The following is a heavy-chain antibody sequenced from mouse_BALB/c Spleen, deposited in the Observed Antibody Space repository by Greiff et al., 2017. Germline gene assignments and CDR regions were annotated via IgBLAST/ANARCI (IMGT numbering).Heavy chain of an antibody. CDR1: GYSFTSYW. CDR2: IHPSDSKT. D-gene: IGHD2-1*01. CDR3: AFYGNYVRGAMDY. Sequence: QVQLQQPGAELVRPGASVKLSCKASGYSFTSYWMNWVKQRPGQGLEWIGMIHPSDSKTRLNQKFKDKATLTVDKSSSTAYMQLSSLTSEDTAVYYCAFYGNYVRGAMDYWGQGTSVTVSS. J-gene: IGHJ4*01. V-gene: IGHV1-74*01.